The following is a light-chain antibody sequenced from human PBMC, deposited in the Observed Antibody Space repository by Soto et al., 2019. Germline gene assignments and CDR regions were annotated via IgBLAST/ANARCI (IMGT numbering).Light chain of an antibody. CDR3: SSYTSSSTLVV. V-gene: IGLV2-14*01. Sequence: QSALTQPASVSGSPGQSITISCTGTISDVGGYNYVSWYQQHPGKAPKLMIYDVSNRPSGVSNRFSGSKSGNTASLTISGLQAEDEADYDCSSYTSSSTLVVFGGGTKLTV. J-gene: IGLJ2*01. CDR2: DVS. CDR1: ISDVGGYNY.